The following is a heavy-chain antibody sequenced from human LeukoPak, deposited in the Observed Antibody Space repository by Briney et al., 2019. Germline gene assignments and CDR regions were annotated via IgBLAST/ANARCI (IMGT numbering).Heavy chain of an antibody. J-gene: IGHJ4*02. CDR1: GYPFTIYG. D-gene: IGHD1-26*01. CDR3: ARAGVGLQWEPPDY. CDR2: ISDYNGNT. V-gene: IGHV1-18*01. Sequence: ASVKVSCKASGYPFTIYGISWVRQTPGQGLEWMGWISDYNGNTNSAQKFQDRVTMTTDTSTSTAYMELRSLRSEDTAVYYCARAGVGLQWEPPDYWGQGTLVTVSS.